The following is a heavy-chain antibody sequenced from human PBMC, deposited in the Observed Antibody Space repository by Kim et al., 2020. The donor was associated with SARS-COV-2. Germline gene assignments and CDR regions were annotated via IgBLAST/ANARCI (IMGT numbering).Heavy chain of an antibody. Sequence: GGSLRLSCTASGFTFGDYAMSWFRQAPGKGLEWVGFIRSKAYGGTTEYAASVKGRFTISRDDSKSIAYLQMNSLKTEDTAVYYCTRDGCSGGSCYLAYYYYYGMDVWGQGTTVTVSS. J-gene: IGHJ6*02. V-gene: IGHV3-49*03. CDR3: TRDGCSGGSCYLAYYYYYGMDV. D-gene: IGHD2-15*01. CDR1: GFTFGDYA. CDR2: IRSKAYGGTT.